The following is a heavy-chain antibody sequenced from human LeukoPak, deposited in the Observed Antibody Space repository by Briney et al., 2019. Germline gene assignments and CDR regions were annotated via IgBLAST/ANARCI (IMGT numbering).Heavy chain of an antibody. D-gene: IGHD2-21*01. CDR3: TRDSGESYAMDV. J-gene: IGHJ6*02. CDR1: GFTFSSFS. V-gene: IGHV3-21*05. CDR2: ISKSNNI. Sequence: GGSLRLSCAASGFTFSSFSLNWVRQVPGKGLEWVSYISKSNNIYYADSVKGRFTISRDNAKNSLYLHMNSLRAEDTAVYYCTRDSGESYAMDVWGQGTTVTVSS.